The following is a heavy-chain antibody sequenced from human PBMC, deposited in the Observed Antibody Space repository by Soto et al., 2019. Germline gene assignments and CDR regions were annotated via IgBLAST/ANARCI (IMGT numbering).Heavy chain of an antibody. J-gene: IGHJ1*01. CDR2: VYYSGRT. V-gene: IGHV4-39*01. CDR3: ATLWGQA. D-gene: IGHD3-10*01. CDR1: GCSITSSSYY. Sequence: QLQLPQSGPDLVKPSVPLSLPCSVSGCSITSSSYYWGWIRQRPRKGLEWFGRVYYSGRTYYNPSLKSNVTISVHTSKNQFSLKLSSVPAAGTDVYYCATLWGQAWGQGTLVTVSS.